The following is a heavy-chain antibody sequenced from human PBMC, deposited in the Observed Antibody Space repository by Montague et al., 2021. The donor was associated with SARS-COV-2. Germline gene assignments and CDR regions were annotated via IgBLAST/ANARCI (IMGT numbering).Heavy chain of an antibody. V-gene: IGHV4-4*07. Sequence: SETLSLTCTVSGGSISSYYWSWIRQPAGKGLEWIGRIYTSGSTNYNPSLKSRVTMSVDTSKNQFSLKLSSVTAADTAVYYCARHRRGGLVVAAPNWCDPWGQGTLVTVSS. CDR2: IYTSGST. CDR3: ARHRRGGLVVAAPNWCDP. D-gene: IGHD2-15*01. CDR1: GGSISSYY. J-gene: IGHJ5*02.